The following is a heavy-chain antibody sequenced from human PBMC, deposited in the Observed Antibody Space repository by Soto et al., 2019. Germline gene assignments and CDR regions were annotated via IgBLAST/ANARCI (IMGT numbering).Heavy chain of an antibody. CDR1: GASISGFY. J-gene: IGHJ5*02. CDR3: VRDGTKTLRDWFDP. D-gene: IGHD1-1*01. Sequence: SETLSLTCTVSGASISGFYWSWSRKSAGKGLEWIGHIYATGTTDYNPSLKSRVMMSVDTSKKQFSLKLRSVTAADTAVYYCVRDGTKTLRDWFDPWGQGISVTVSS. V-gene: IGHV4-4*07. CDR2: IYATGTT.